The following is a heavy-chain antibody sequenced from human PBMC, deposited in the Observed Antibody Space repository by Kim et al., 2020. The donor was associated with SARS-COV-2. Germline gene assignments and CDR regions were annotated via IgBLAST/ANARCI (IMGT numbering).Heavy chain of an antibody. J-gene: IGHJ5*02. CDR2: A. CDR3: ASDIAANWFDP. Sequence: ANDAQKCQGRVTITADESTSTAYMELSSLRSEDTAVYYCASDIAANWFDPWGQGTLVTVSS. D-gene: IGHD6-25*01. V-gene: IGHV1-69*01.